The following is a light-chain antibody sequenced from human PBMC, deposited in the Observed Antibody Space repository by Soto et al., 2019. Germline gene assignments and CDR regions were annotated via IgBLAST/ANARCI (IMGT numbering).Light chain of an antibody. CDR3: CSYAGSYTFDV. J-gene: IGLJ1*01. CDR2: DVS. V-gene: IGLV2-11*01. Sequence: QSALTQPRSVSGSPGQSVTISCTGTSSDVGGYNYVSWYQQHPGKAPKLMIYDVSKRPSGVPDRFSGSKSGNMASLTISGLQAEDEADYYCCSYAGSYTFDVFGTGTKLTVL. CDR1: SSDVGGYNY.